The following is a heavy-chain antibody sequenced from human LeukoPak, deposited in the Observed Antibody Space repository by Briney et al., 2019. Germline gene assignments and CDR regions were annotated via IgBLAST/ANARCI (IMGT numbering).Heavy chain of an antibody. V-gene: IGHV4-39*01. J-gene: IGHJ4*02. CDR2: IYCSGST. Sequence: SETLSLTCTVSGGSISSSSYYWGWIRQPPGKGLEWIGSIYCSGSTYYNPSLKSRVTISVDTSKNQFSLKLSSVTAADTAVYYCARHRGPGDYGGNSVSLYYFDYWGQGTLVTVSS. CDR3: ARHRGPGDYGGNSVSLYYFDY. D-gene: IGHD4-23*01. CDR1: GGSISSSSYY.